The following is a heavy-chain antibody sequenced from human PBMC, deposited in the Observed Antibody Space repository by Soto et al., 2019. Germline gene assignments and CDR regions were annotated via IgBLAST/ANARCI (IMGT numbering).Heavy chain of an antibody. V-gene: IGHV4-34*01. Sequence: QVQLQQWGAGLLKPSETLSLTCAVYGGSFSNYHWGWIRQSPGKGLEWIGEINQSGSTNYNPSLHRRTKISIYMSNNQFSMKVSSLTAADTALYYCVRFAGPQPEHRRERHDYWGQRTLVTVSS. J-gene: IGHJ4*02. CDR3: VRFAGPQPEHRRERHDY. CDR2: INQSGST. D-gene: IGHD1-1*01. CDR1: GGSFSNYH.